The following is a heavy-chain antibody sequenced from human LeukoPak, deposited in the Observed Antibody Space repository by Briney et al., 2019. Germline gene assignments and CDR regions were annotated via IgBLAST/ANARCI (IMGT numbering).Heavy chain of an antibody. V-gene: IGHV1-46*01. CDR1: GYTFTSYY. CDR2: INPSGGST. Sequence: ASVKVSCKASGYTFTSYYMHWVRQATGQGLEWMGIINPSGGSTSYAQKFQGRVTMTRDMSTSTVYMELSSLRSEDTAGYYCARDPVPAAIGAYYFDDWGQGTLVTVSS. D-gene: IGHD2-2*02. CDR3: ARDPVPAAIGAYYFDD. J-gene: IGHJ4*02.